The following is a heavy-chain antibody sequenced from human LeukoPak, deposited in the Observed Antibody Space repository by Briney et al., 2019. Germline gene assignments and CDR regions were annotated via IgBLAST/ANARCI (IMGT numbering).Heavy chain of an antibody. CDR2: ISAYNGNT. J-gene: IGHJ4*02. CDR3: ARGYFDWYQMRSIDY. D-gene: IGHD3-9*01. Sequence: GASVKVSCKTSGYTFTSYGISWVRQAPGQGLEWMGWISAYNGNTNYAQKLQGRVTMTRNTSISTAYMELSSLRSEDTAVYYCARGYFDWYQMRSIDYWGQGTLVTVSS. V-gene: IGHV1-18*01. CDR1: GYTFTSYG.